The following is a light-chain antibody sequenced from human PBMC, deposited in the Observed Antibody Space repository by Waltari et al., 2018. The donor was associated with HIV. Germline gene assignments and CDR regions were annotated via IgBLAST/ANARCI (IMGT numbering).Light chain of an antibody. Sequence: QSVLTQPPSVSGAPGQRVTISCTGSSSNIGAGYDVHWYQQLPGTAPKLLIYGNSNRPSGFPDRVSGSKSGTSASLAITGLQAEDEADYYCQSYDSSLSAYYVFGTGTKVTVL. CDR3: QSYDSSLSAYYV. CDR2: GNS. CDR1: SSNIGAGYD. V-gene: IGLV1-40*01. J-gene: IGLJ1*01.